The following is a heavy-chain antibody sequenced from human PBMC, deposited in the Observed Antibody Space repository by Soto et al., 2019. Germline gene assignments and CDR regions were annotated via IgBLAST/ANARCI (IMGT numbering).Heavy chain of an antibody. D-gene: IGHD1-26*01. J-gene: IGHJ4*02. CDR1: GFTFSHYA. V-gene: IGHV3-30*18. Sequence: QVQLVESGGGVVQPGRSLRLSCAASGFTFSHYAMHWVRQAPGKGLEWVALMSYDGSNEYYADSGKGRFTSSRDNSKNTLYLQMNSMRAEDTAVYYCAKDGSHNFDYWGQETLVTGSS. CDR3: AKDGSHNFDY. CDR2: MSYDGSNE.